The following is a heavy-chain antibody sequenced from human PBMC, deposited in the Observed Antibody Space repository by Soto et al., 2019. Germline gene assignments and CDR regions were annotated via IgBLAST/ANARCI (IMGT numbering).Heavy chain of an antibody. CDR2: INPSGGST. CDR1: GYTFTSYY. CDR3: ARVGFKTGDSSGYYLDY. J-gene: IGHJ4*02. D-gene: IGHD3-22*01. V-gene: IGHV1-46*01. Sequence: ASVKVSCKASGYTFTSYYMHWVRQAPGQGLEWMGIINPSGGSTSYAQKFQGRVTMTRDTSTSTVYMELSSLRSEDTAVYYCARVGFKTGDSSGYYLDYWGQGTLVTVSS.